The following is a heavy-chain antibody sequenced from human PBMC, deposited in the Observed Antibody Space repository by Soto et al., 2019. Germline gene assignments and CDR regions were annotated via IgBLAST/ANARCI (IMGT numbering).Heavy chain of an antibody. D-gene: IGHD2-2*01. Sequence: EVQLLESGGGLVQPGGSLRLSCAASGFTFSSYAMSWVRQAPGKGLEWVSAISGSGGSTYYADSVKGRFTISRDNSKNTLYLQMNSLRAEDTAVYYCAKGGATPRQYRYLLLLVAFDIWGQGTMVTVSS. V-gene: IGHV3-23*01. CDR1: GFTFSSYA. CDR2: ISGSGGST. CDR3: AKGGATPRQYRYLLLLVAFDI. J-gene: IGHJ3*02.